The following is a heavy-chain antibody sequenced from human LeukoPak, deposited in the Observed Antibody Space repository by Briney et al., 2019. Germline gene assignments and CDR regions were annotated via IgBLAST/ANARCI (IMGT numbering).Heavy chain of an antibody. Sequence: GGSLRLSCAASGFTFSSYSMNWVRQAPGKGLEWVSSISSSSSYIYYADSVKGRFTISRDNAKNSLYLQMNSLRAEDTAVYYCARDTGNVVVTATPFDYWGQGTLVTVSS. CDR2: ISSSSSYI. D-gene: IGHD2-21*02. CDR1: GFTFSSYS. J-gene: IGHJ4*02. CDR3: ARDTGNVVVTATPFDY. V-gene: IGHV3-21*01.